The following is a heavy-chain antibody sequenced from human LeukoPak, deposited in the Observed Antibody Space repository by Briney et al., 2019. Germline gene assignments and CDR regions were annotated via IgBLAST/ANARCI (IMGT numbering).Heavy chain of an antibody. V-gene: IGHV3-7*01. D-gene: IGHD4-17*01. CDR3: ARESGSVTSEVDFDY. Sequence: GGSLRLSCAASGFTFSSYGMHWVRQAPGKGLEWVATIRQDGSQKYYVDPVKGRFTISRDNAKNSLYLQMNSLRAEDTAVYYCARESGSVTSEVDFDYWGQGTLVTVSS. J-gene: IGHJ4*02. CDR2: IRQDGSQK. CDR1: GFTFSSYG.